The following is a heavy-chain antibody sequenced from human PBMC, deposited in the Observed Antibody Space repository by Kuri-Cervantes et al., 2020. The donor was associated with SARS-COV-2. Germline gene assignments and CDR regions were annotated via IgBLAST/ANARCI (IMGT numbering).Heavy chain of an antibody. D-gene: IGHD5-18*01. J-gene: IGHJ4*02. Sequence: SGPTLVKPTQTLTLTCTFSGFSLSTSGMCVSWIRQPPGKALEWLALIDWDNDKYYSTSLKTRLTISKDTSKNQVVLTMTNMDPVDTATYYCARSQVDTAMGTLDYWGQGTLVPSPQ. CDR1: GFSLSTSGMC. V-gene: IGHV2-70*01. CDR3: ARSQVDTAMGTLDY. CDR2: IDWDNDK.